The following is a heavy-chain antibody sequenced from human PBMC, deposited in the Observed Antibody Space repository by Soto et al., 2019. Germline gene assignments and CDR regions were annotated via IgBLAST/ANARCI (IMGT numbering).Heavy chain of an antibody. J-gene: IGHJ4*02. CDR3: ARSGCSGGSCYSYYFDY. V-gene: IGHV1-18*01. D-gene: IGHD2-15*01. CDR2: ISAYNGNT. CDR1: GYTFTSYG. Sequence: QVQLVQSGAEVKKPGASVKVSCRASGYTFTSYGISWVRQAPGQGIEWMGWISAYNGNTNYAQKLQGRVTMTTDTSTSTAYMELRSLRSDDTAVYYCARSGCSGGSCYSYYFDYWGQGTLVTVSS.